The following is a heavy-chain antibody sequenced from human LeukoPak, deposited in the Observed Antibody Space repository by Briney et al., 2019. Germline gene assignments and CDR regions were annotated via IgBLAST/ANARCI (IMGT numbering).Heavy chain of an antibody. CDR1: GGSISSGGYY. CDR2: IYYSGST. Sequence: PSETLSLTCTVSGGSISSGGYYWSWIRQHPGKGLEWIGYIYYSGSTYYNPSLKSRVTISVDTSKNQFSLKLSSVTAADTAVYYCARERATTRGPDYWGQGTLVTVSS. J-gene: IGHJ4*02. CDR3: ARERATTRGPDY. V-gene: IGHV4-31*03. D-gene: IGHD5-12*01.